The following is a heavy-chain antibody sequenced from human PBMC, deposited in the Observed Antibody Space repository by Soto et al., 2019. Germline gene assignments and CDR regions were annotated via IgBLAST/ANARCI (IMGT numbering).Heavy chain of an antibody. CDR1: GFTLASYS. J-gene: IGHJ5*02. V-gene: IGHV3-21*01. CDR2: ITSSSSFS. Sequence: GGSLRLSCAASGFTLASYSMNWIRQAPGKGLEWVSSITSSSSFSYYAESVEGRFTISRDNSKNSVFLQMNSLRAEDTAIYYCARGRTSGTAIRHFDPWGQGTLVTVSS. CDR3: ARGRTSGTAIRHFDP. D-gene: IGHD1-1*01.